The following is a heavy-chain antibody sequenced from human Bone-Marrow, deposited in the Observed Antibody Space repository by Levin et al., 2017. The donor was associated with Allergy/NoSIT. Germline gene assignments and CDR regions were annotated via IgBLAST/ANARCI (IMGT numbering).Heavy chain of an antibody. J-gene: IGHJ3*02. CDR2: INSDGSRI. V-gene: IGHV3-74*01. Sequence: GESLKISCAASGFTFSDYWMHLVRQVPGKGLVWVSRINSDGSRISYADSVKGRFIISRDNAKNTRYLQRSSLGAEDTAVYYCVRGPGKELGMHDALDIWGQGTLVTVSS. CDR1: GFTFSDYW. D-gene: IGHD7-27*01. CDR3: VRGPGKELGMHDALDI.